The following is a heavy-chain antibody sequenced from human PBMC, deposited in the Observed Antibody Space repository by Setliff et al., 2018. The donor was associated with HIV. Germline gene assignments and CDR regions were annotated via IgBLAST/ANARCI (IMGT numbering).Heavy chain of an antibody. J-gene: IGHJ4*02. CDR2: IRYDESDK. Sequence: GSLRLSCAASGFIFSSHGMHWVRQAPGKGLEWVAFIRYDESDKQYADSVKGRFTISRDNSKNTLYLQMSSLRTEDTAVYYCAKNLYSSIWSPLDYWGQGTLVTVS. CDR1: GFIFSSHG. D-gene: IGHD6-13*01. CDR3: AKNLYSSIWSPLDY. V-gene: IGHV3-30*02.